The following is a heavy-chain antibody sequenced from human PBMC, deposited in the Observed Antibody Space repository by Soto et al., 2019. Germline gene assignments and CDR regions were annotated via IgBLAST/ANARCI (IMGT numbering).Heavy chain of an antibody. CDR3: AKNYGNAFDI. D-gene: IGHD3-10*01. V-gene: IGHV4-59*01. CDR1: GGYISGYY. J-gene: IGHJ3*02. Sequence: SETLSLTCTVSGGYISGYYWSWIRQSPEKGLEYIGYISYRGSTNYNPSLKSRVTISVDTSKNQFSLKLSSVTAADTAVYYCAKNYGNAFDIWGQGPMVTVSS. CDR2: ISYRGST.